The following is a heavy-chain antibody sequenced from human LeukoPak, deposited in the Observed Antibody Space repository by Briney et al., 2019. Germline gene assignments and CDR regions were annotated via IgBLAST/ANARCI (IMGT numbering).Heavy chain of an antibody. V-gene: IGHV4-30-4*08. CDR2: IYYSGST. D-gene: IGHD3-22*01. Sequence: SETLSLTCTVSGGSISSGDYYWSWIRQPPGKGLEWIGYIYYSGSTYYNPSLKSRVTISVDTSKNQFSLKLSSVTAADTAMYYCASSYTYYYDSSGYSLDYWGQGTLVTVSS. CDR3: ASSYTYYYDSSGYSLDY. CDR1: GGSISSGDYY. J-gene: IGHJ4*02.